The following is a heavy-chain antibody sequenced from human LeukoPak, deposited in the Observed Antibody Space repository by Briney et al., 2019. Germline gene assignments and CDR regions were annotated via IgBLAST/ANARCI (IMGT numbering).Heavy chain of an antibody. J-gene: IGHJ4*02. CDR2: INPSGGST. D-gene: IGHD1-26*01. CDR1: GYTFTGYY. V-gene: IGHV1-46*01. CDR3: ARVLGSYCFDY. Sequence: ASVKVSCKASGYTFTGYYMHWVRQAPGQGLEWMGIINPSGGSTSYAQKFQGRVTMTRDTSTSTVYMELSSLRSEDTAVYYCARVLGSYCFDYWGQGTLVPVSS.